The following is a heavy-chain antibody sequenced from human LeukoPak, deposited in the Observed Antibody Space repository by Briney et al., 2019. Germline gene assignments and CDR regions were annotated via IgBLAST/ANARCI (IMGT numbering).Heavy chain of an antibody. CDR1: GYTFTGYY. CDR3: ARWYSYAPGSAFDI. Sequence: ASVKVSCKASGYTFTGYYMHWVRQAPGQGLEWMGWINPNSGGTNYAQKFQGRVTMTRDTSISTAYMELSRLRSDDTAVYYCARWYSYAPGSAFDIWGQGTMVTVSS. V-gene: IGHV1-2*02. CDR2: INPNSGGT. J-gene: IGHJ3*02. D-gene: IGHD5-18*01.